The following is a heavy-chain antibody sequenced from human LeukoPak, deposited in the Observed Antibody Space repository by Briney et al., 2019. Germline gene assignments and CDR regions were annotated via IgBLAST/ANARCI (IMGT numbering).Heavy chain of an antibody. CDR1: GGTFAAYD. Sequence: GASVKVSCKTSGGTFAAYDFAWVRQAPGQGLEWIGRVVPVLGRSDYAQRFRGRVRISADKSTTTAYVELRDLTPDDTAVYYCAFPSLAYGTYDVDFWGQGTLVTVSS. CDR3: AFPSLAYGTYDVDF. J-gene: IGHJ4*02. V-gene: IGHV1-69*10. CDR2: VVPVLGRS. D-gene: IGHD1-26*01.